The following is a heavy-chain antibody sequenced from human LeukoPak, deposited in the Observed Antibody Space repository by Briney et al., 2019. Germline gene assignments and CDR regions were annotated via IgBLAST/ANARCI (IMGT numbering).Heavy chain of an antibody. V-gene: IGHV3-7*01. J-gene: IGHJ1*01. D-gene: IGHD6-13*01. Sequence: GGSLRLSCAASGFMFSSYWMTWVRQAPEKGLERVANIKQDGSEKYYVDSVKGRFTISRDNAKNSLYLQMNSPRAEDTAVYYCARVGSAGKVKYFQHWGQGTLVTVSS. CDR2: IKQDGSEK. CDR3: ARVGSAGKVKYFQH. CDR1: GFMFSSYW.